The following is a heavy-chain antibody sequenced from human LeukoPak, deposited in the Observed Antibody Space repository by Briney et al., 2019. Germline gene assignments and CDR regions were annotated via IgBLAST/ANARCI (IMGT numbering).Heavy chain of an antibody. CDR3: ARGETYYDFWSGYYRGALFDY. V-gene: IGHV3-48*01. D-gene: IGHD3-3*01. CDR1: GFTFSSYS. Sequence: GGSLRLSCAASGFTFSSYSMNWVRQAPGKGLEWVSYISSSSSTIYYADAVKGRFTISRDNAKNSLYLQMNSLRAEDTAVYYCARGETYYDFWSGYYRGALFDYWGQGTLVTVSS. CDR2: ISSSSSTI. J-gene: IGHJ4*02.